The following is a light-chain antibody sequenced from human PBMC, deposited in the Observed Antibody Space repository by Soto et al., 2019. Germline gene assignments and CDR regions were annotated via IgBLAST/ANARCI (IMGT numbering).Light chain of an antibody. Sequence: IVMTQSPATLSVSPGERATLSCRASQTIDNKLAWYQQRPGQAPRLLIYGASIRATGIPARFSGSGSGTHFTLTISGLQSEDFGVYYCQQYKDWRTFGQGTNVDIK. CDR3: QQYKDWRT. V-gene: IGKV3-15*01. CDR1: QTIDNK. J-gene: IGKJ1*01. CDR2: GAS.